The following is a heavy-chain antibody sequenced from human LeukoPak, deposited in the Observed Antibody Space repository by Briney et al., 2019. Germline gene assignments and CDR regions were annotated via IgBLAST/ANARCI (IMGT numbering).Heavy chain of an antibody. J-gene: IGHJ4*02. CDR2: IYYSGST. V-gene: IGHV4-59*08. CDR3: ARQVTAIQVAADY. D-gene: IGHD2-21*02. Sequence: SETLPLTCTVSGGSISSYYWSWIRQPPGKGLEWIGYIYYSGSTNYNPSLKSRVTISVDTSKNQFSLKLRSVTAADTAVYYCARQVTAIQVAADYWGQGTLVTVSS. CDR1: GGSISSYY.